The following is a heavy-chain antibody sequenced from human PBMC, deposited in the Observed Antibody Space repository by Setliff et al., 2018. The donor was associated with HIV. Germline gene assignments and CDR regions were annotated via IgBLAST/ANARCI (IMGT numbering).Heavy chain of an antibody. CDR1: GGSFSGYY. J-gene: IGHJ4*02. CDR2: INHSGST. CDR3: ARGGITIFGVVELHYFDY. V-gene: IGHV4-34*01. D-gene: IGHD3-3*01. Sequence: SETLSLTCAVYGGSFSGYYWSWIRQPPGKGLEWIGEINHSGSTNYNPSLKSRVTISVDTSKNQFSLKLSSVTAADTAVYYCARGGITIFGVVELHYFDYWGQGTLVTVSS.